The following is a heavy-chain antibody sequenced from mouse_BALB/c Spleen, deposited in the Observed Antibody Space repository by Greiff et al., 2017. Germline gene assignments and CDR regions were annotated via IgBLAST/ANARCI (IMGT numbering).Heavy chain of an antibody. CDR2: IWAGGST. CDR3: ARDDDGYYGDAMDY. D-gene: IGHD2-3*01. Sequence: VKLMESGPGLVAPSQSLSITCTVSGFSLTSYGVHWVRQPPGKGLEWLGVIWAGGSTNYNSALMSRLSISKDNSKSQVFLKMNSLQTDDTAMYYCARDDDGYYGDAMDYWGQGTSVTVSS. J-gene: IGHJ4*01. V-gene: IGHV2-9*02. CDR1: GFSLTSYG.